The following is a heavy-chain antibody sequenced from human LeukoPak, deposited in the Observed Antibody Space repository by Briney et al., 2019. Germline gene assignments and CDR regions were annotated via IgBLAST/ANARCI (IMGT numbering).Heavy chain of an antibody. J-gene: IGHJ4*02. D-gene: IGHD6-19*01. V-gene: IGHV3-9*03. CDR1: GFNFNDYA. CDR3: VKGETAVAGGAFDH. Sequence: GRSLRLSCAASGFNFNDYAMHWVRQAPGKGLEWVSGISWNSGSLGYAGSVKGRFTVSRDNAKNSLYLQMNSLRAEDMALYYCVKGETAVAGGAFDHWGQGTLVTVSS. CDR2: ISWNSGSL.